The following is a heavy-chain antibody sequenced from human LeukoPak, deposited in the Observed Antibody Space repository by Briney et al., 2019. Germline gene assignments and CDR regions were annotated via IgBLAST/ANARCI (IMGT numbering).Heavy chain of an antibody. V-gene: IGHV3-66*02. D-gene: IGHD6-19*01. CDR1: GFIVNSNY. Sequence: PGGSLRLSCAASGFIVNSNYMIWVHQAPAKGLEWVSVIYSGGTTYYADSVRGRFTISRDNSKNTLYLQMGSLRAEDTAVYYCATVASGGHYHYMDVWGRGTTVTVSS. CDR2: IYSGGTT. J-gene: IGHJ6*03. CDR3: ATVASGGHYHYMDV.